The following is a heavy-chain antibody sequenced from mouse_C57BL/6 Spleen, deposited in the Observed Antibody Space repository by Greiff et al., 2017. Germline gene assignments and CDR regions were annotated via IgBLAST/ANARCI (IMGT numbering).Heavy chain of an antibody. CDR2: IRSKSNNYAT. CDR1: GFSFNTYA. Sequence: EVKLMESGGGLVQPKGSLKLSCAASGFSFNTYAMNWVRQAPGKGLEWVARIRSKSNNYATYYADSVKDRFTISRDDSESMLYLQMNNLKTEDTAMYYCVNGNYGYFDVWGTGTTVTVSS. CDR3: VNGNYGYFDV. J-gene: IGHJ1*03. D-gene: IGHD2-1*01. V-gene: IGHV10-1*01.